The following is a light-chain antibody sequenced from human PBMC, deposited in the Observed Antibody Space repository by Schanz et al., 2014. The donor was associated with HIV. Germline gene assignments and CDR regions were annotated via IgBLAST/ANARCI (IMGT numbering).Light chain of an antibody. Sequence: DIVLTQSPEYLAVSLGESVTINCKSSQSLLYSNNENYLAWYQQKPGQPPRLLIFWAATREVGVPDRYSGSGSGTDFTLTLSSLQAEDVAVYYCQQYKTSSTSSPYTFGQGTKVEIK. CDR2: WAA. J-gene: IGKJ2*01. CDR3: QQYKTSSTSSPYT. V-gene: IGKV4-1*01. CDR1: QSLLYSNNENY.